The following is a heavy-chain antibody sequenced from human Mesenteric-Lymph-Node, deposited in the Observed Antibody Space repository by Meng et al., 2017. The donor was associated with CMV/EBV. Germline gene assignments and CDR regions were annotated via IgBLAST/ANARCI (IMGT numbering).Heavy chain of an antibody. Sequence: SETLSLTCTVSGGSISSYYWSWIRQPPGKGLEWIGYIYYSGSTYYNPSLKSRVTISVDTSKNQFSLKLSSVTAADTAVYYCARSNVEWVTGTTHNWFDPWGQGTLVTVSS. CDR1: GGSISSYY. CDR2: IYYSGST. J-gene: IGHJ5*02. V-gene: IGHV4-59*12. CDR3: ARSNVEWVTGTTHNWFDP. D-gene: IGHD1-7*01.